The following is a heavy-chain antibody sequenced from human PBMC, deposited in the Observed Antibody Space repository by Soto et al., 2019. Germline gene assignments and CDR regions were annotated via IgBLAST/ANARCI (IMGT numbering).Heavy chain of an antibody. Sequence: SETLSLTCAVCGGSFSGYYWSWVRQAPGKGLEWIGEINHRGSTNYNPSLKSRVTISVDTSRNQFSLNLSSVTAADTAVYYCARLPQSGSYFYYWGQGTLVTVSS. CDR2: INHRGST. V-gene: IGHV4-34*01. CDR1: GGSFSGYY. J-gene: IGHJ4*02. D-gene: IGHD1-26*01. CDR3: ARLPQSGSYFYY.